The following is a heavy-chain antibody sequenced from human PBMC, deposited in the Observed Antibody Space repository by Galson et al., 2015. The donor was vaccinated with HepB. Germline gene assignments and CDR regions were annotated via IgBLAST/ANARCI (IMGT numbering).Heavy chain of an antibody. Sequence: SLRLSCAASGFTLSSYGMHWVRQAPGKGLEWVAVISYDGSNKYYADSVKGRFTISRDNSKNTLYLQMNSLRAEDTAVYYCAKDGGSGYGDYYYYYGMDVWGQGTTVTVSS. D-gene: IGHD4-17*01. CDR3: AKDGGSGYGDYYYYYGMDV. J-gene: IGHJ6*02. CDR2: ISYDGSNK. V-gene: IGHV3-30*18. CDR1: GFTLSSYG.